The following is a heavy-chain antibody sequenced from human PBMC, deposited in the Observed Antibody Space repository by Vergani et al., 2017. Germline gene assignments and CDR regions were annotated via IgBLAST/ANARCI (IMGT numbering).Heavy chain of an antibody. J-gene: IGHJ4*02. Sequence: QVHLVQSGAEMKKPGASVKVSCKTFGYNSTGNYIHWVRQAPGQGLEWIGWVNPNSGSTNHVQKFQGRITMTTDTSISTVYMELNNLRPDDTATFYCAFISLTFDSWRQGTLVTVSS. CDR1: GYNSTGNY. V-gene: IGHV1-2*02. D-gene: IGHD4/OR15-4a*01. CDR3: AFISLTFDS. CDR2: VNPNSGST.